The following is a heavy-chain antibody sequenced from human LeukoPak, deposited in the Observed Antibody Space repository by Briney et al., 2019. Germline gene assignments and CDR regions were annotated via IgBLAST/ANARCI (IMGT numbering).Heavy chain of an antibody. CDR3: ARDFGSHYYDSSGYCGY. CDR1: GFTFSGYA. CDR2: ISYDGSNK. J-gene: IGHJ4*02. D-gene: IGHD3-22*01. V-gene: IGHV3-30-3*01. Sequence: GGSLRLSCAASGFTFSGYAMHWVRQAPGKGLEWVAVISYDGSNKYYADSVKGRFTISRDNSKNTLYLQMNSLRAEDTAVYYCARDFGSHYYDSSGYCGYWGQGTLVTVSS.